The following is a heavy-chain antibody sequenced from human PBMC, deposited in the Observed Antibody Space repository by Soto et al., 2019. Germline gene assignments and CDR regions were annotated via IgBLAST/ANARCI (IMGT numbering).Heavy chain of an antibody. D-gene: IGHD4-17*01. V-gene: IGHV4-39*01. CDR2: IYYSGST. J-gene: IGHJ4*02. Sequence: SETLSLTCTVSGGSISSSSYSWGWIRQPPGKGLEWIGSIYYSGSTYYNPSLKSRVAISVDTSKNQFSLKLSSVTAADTAVYFCASWTGTTVTTNFDYWGQGTLVTVSS. CDR3: ASWTGTTVTTNFDY. CDR1: GGSISSSSYS.